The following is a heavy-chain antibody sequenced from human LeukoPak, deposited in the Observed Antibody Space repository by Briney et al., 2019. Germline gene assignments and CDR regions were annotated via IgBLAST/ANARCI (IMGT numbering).Heavy chain of an antibody. J-gene: IGHJ5*02. CDR3: ARVGSTIFGVVIISDNWFDP. V-gene: IGHV1-24*01. D-gene: IGHD3-3*01. Sequence: ASVKVSCKVSGYTLTELSMHWVRQAPGKGLEWMGGFDPEDGETIYAQKFQGRVTMTEDTSTDTAYMELSSLRSEDTAVYYCARVGSTIFGVVIISDNWFDPWGQGTLVTVSS. CDR1: GYTLTELS. CDR2: FDPEDGET.